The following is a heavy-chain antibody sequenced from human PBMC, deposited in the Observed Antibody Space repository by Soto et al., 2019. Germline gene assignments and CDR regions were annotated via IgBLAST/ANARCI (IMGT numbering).Heavy chain of an antibody. V-gene: IGHV1-46*01. Sequence: ASVKVSCKASGYTFTSYYMHWVRQAPGQGLEWMGIINPSGGSTSYAQKFQGRVTMTRDTSTSTVYMELSSLRSEDTAVYYCARDTAMAPYYYYGMDVWGQGTTVTVS. J-gene: IGHJ6*02. CDR3: ARDTAMAPYYYYGMDV. D-gene: IGHD5-18*01. CDR1: GYTFTSYY. CDR2: INPSGGST.